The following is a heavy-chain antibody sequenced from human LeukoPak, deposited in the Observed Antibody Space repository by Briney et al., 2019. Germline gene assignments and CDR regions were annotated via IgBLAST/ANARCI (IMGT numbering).Heavy chain of an antibody. CDR2: INPNSGGT. D-gene: IGHD6-13*01. J-gene: IGHJ4*02. CDR1: GYTFTGYY. Sequence: ASVKVSCKASGYTFTGYYMHWVRQAPGQGLEWMGWINPNSGGTNYAQKFQGRVTMTRDTSSSTAYMELSRLRSDDTAVDYCARGESIAAAGVDYWGQGTLVTVSS. CDR3: ARGESIAAAGVDY. V-gene: IGHV1-2*02.